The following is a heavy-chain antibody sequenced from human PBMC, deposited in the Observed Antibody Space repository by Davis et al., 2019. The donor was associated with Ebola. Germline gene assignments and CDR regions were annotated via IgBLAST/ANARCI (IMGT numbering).Heavy chain of an antibody. V-gene: IGHV3-7*01. D-gene: IGHD6-13*01. CDR3: ASRGYSSSSRFDP. CDR1: GFTFSSYW. Sequence: PGGSLRLSCAASGFTFSSYWMSWVRQAPGKGLEWVANIKQDGSEKYYVDSVKGRFTISRDNAKNSLYLQMNSLRAEDTAVYYCASRGYSSSSRFDPWGQGTLVTVSS. J-gene: IGHJ5*02. CDR2: IKQDGSEK.